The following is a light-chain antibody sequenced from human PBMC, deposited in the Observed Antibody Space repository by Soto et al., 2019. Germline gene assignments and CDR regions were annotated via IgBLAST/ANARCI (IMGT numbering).Light chain of an antibody. Sequence: DIQLTQSPPTLSASVGDRVTITCRASQSIRYYLAWYQQMPGKAPKLLIYGASSLQGGVPSRFSGSGSGTEFTLTISSLPPADSATYFCQHHNSYSQTFGQGTKVDI. CDR2: GAS. V-gene: IGKV1-5*01. CDR1: QSIRYY. CDR3: QHHNSYSQT. J-gene: IGKJ1*01.